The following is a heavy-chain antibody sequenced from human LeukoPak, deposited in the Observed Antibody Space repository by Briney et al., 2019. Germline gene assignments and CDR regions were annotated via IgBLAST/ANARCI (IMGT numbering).Heavy chain of an antibody. CDR2: IYYSGST. V-gene: IGHV4-59*12. CDR3: ARDPYYYDSDNAFDI. CDR1: GGSISSYY. J-gene: IGHJ3*02. Sequence: SETLSLTCTVSGGSISSYYWSWIRQPPGKGLEWIGYIYYSGSTNYNPSLKSRVTISVDTSKNQFSLKLSSVTAADTAVYYCARDPYYYDSDNAFDIWGQGTMVTVSS. D-gene: IGHD3-22*01.